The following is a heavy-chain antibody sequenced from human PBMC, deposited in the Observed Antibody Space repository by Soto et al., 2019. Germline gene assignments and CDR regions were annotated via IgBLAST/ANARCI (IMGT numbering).Heavy chain of an antibody. CDR3: ARDPSYYDTDGYYHGTPYGMDV. CDR1: GDSFSSYA. CDR2: IIPISGTT. V-gene: IGHV1-69*06. Sequence: SVKVSCKASGDSFSSYAISWVRQAPGQGLEWMGGIIPISGTTNYAQKFQGRVTITADTSTGTASLKLRSVTAADTAVYFCARDPSYYDTDGYYHGTPYGMDVWGQGTTVTVSS. J-gene: IGHJ6*02. D-gene: IGHD3-22*01.